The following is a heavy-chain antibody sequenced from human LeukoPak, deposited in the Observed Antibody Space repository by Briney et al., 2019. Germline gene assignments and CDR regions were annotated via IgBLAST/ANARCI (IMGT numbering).Heavy chain of an antibody. Sequence: GASVTVSFTSSGYTYTTDGISWVRQAPGQGLEWMGWIDTYSGKTNYAQKFQGRVTMTSDTSTSTAYMELRSLRSDDTAVYYCARDRGIAEADSFDPWGQGTLVTVSS. CDR3: ARDRGIAEADSFDP. V-gene: IGHV1-18*01. CDR1: GYTYTTDG. J-gene: IGHJ5*02. CDR2: IDTYSGKT. D-gene: IGHD6-13*01.